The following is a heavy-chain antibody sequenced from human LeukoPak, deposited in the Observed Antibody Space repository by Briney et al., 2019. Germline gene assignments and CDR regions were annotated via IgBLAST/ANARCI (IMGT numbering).Heavy chain of an antibody. Sequence: GASVKVSCKASGYTFTSYDINWMRQATGQGLEWMGWMNPNSGNTGYAQKFQGRVTMTRNTSISTAYMELSSLRSEDTAVYYCARGRGYSYGYDYWGQGTLVTVSS. CDR2: MNPNSGNT. V-gene: IGHV1-8*01. CDR1: GYTFTSYD. CDR3: ARGRGYSYGYDY. D-gene: IGHD5-18*01. J-gene: IGHJ4*02.